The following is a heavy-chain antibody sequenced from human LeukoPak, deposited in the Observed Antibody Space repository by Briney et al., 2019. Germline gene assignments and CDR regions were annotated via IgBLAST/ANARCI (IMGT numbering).Heavy chain of an antibody. CDR2: IYSSGST. D-gene: IGHD2-2*01. CDR1: GYSISRGDY. Sequence: SETLSLTCTVSGYSISRGDYWGWIRQPPGKGLEWIGRIYSSGSTYYNPSLKSRVSISVDTSKIQFSLTLSSVTAADTAVYYCATIVVDPGSVYYYMDVWGKGTTVTVSS. V-gene: IGHV4-38-2*02. J-gene: IGHJ6*03. CDR3: ATIVVDPGSVYYYMDV.